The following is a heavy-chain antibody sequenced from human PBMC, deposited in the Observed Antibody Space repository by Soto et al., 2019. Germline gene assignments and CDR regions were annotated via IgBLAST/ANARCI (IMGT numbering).Heavy chain of an antibody. D-gene: IGHD6-13*01. CDR2: ISGSDSYI. CDR1: GFTFSSYS. Sequence: GGSLRLSCAASGFTFSSYSMNWVRQSPGKGLEWVSSISGSDSYIYYTDSVKGRFTISRDNAKNSLYLQMNSLRAEDTAVYYCARDLAIAAAGTSGYYYYGMDVWGQGTTVTVSS. V-gene: IGHV3-21*01. CDR3: ARDLAIAAAGTSGYYYYGMDV. J-gene: IGHJ6*02.